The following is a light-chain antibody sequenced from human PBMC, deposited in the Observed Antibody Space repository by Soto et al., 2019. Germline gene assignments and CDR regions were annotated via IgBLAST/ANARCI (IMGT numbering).Light chain of an antibody. J-gene: IGLJ2*01. CDR3: CSYAGGYTHAV. CDR1: SSDVGTYNY. V-gene: IGLV2-11*01. Sequence: QSVLTQPRSVSGPPGQSVSISCSGTSSDVGTYNYVSWYQQHPGKAPKLMIYDVSKRPSGVPDRFSGSKSGNTASLTISGLQAEDEADYYCCSYAGGYTHAVFGGGTNATVL. CDR2: DVS.